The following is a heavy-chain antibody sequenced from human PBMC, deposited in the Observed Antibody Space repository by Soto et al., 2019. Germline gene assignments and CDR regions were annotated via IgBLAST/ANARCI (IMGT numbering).Heavy chain of an antibody. V-gene: IGHV3-11*06. CDR2: ISSSSSYT. CDR3: ARKLDSSSSPFDY. J-gene: IGHJ4*02. Sequence: GGSLRLSCAASGFTFSDYYMSWIRQAPGKGLEWVSYISSSSSYTNYADSVKGRFTFSRDNAKNSLYLQMNSLRAEDTAVYYCARKLDSSSSPFDYWGQGTLVTVSS. D-gene: IGHD6-6*01. CDR1: GFTFSDYY.